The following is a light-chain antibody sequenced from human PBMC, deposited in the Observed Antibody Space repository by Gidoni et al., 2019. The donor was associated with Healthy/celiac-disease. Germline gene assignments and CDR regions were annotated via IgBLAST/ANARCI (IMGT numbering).Light chain of an antibody. CDR1: KLGYKY. V-gene: IGLV3-1*01. CDR2: QNR. Sequence: SYELPQLPSVSVYPRQTATITCSVAKLGYKYACRYQQKPGQSPVLVIYQNRKLTYWIPERFSCSNSENTATLTISGTQAMDEADYYCQAWDSSTVVFGGGTKLTVL. J-gene: IGLJ2*01. CDR3: QAWDSSTVV.